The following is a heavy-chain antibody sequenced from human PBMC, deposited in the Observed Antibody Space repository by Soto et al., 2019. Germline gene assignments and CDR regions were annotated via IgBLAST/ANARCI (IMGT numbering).Heavy chain of an antibody. J-gene: IGHJ5*02. D-gene: IGHD2-21*02. Sequence: KPSERLSLTGTVSVASIRSTDYYWRWIRQAPGKGLEWIGYVYYTGSTYYNPSLMSRLTISVDTSKNQFSLKLTSVTAAETAVYYCVRTAREGAVAPHWFDRWGQGTQVTVSS. CDR2: VYYTGST. CDR1: VASIRSTDYY. V-gene: IGHV4-30-4*01. CDR3: VRTAREGAVAPHWFDR.